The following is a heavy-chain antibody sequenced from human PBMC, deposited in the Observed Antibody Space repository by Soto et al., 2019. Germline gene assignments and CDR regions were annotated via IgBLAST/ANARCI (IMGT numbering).Heavy chain of an antibody. V-gene: IGHV3-30*09. J-gene: IGHJ4*02. Sequence: VQSVEAGGGVVPPGGALKPSCGASGFIFSGFAIHWVRPAPGKGLEWVAVISYGGDNKYYADSVRGRFAISRDNLKNTLDLQMNSLNPEDTAVYHCAKARHSTSWYGLEADLWGQGTLVTVSS. D-gene: IGHD6-13*01. CDR3: AKARHSTSWYGLEADL. CDR1: GFIFSGFA. CDR2: ISYGGDNK.